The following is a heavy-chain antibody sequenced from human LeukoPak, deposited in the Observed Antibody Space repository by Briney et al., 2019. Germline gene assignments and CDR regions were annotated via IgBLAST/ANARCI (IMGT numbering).Heavy chain of an antibody. CDR2: ISGSGGST. D-gene: IGHD2-15*01. J-gene: IGHJ3*02. Sequence: GGSLRLSCAASGFTFSSYAMSWVRQAPGKGLEWVSAISGSGGSTYYADSVKGRFTISRDNSKNTLYLQMNSLRAEDTAVYYCAREGGAGYCSGGSCYSGAFDIWGQGTMVTVSS. V-gene: IGHV3-23*01. CDR1: GFTFSSYA. CDR3: AREGGAGYCSGGSCYSGAFDI.